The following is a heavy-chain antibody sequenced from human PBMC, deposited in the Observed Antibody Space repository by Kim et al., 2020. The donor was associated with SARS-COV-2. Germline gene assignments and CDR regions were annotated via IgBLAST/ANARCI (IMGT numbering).Heavy chain of an antibody. CDR1: GFTFSSYW. J-gene: IGHJ4*02. V-gene: IGHV3-74*01. Sequence: GGSLRLSCVASGFTFSSYWMHWVRQSPGKGLVWVSRVNSDGSSTSYADSVKGRFTISRDNARNTLYLQMNSLRAEDTAVYYWASLSTGYVWEKFDYWGQG. D-gene: IGHD3-16*01. CDR3: ASLSTGYVWEKFDY. CDR2: VNSDGSST.